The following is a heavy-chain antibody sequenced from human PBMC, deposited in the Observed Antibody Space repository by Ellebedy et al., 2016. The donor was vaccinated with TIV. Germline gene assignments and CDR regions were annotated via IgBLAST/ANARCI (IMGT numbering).Heavy chain of an antibody. Sequence: GGSLRLSXAASGFTFSSYAMSWVRQAPGKGLEWVSGISGSGGSIHYADSVKGRFTISRDNSKNTLFLQMILLRAEDTAVYYCAKAYGVQFDFWGQGTLITVSS. CDR3: AKAYGVQFDF. CDR2: ISGSGGSI. V-gene: IGHV3-23*01. D-gene: IGHD4-17*01. J-gene: IGHJ4*02. CDR1: GFTFSSYA.